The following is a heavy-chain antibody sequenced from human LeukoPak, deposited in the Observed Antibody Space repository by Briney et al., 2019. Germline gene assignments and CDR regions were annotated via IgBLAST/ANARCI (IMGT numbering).Heavy chain of an antibody. CDR1: GFTLSGSA. V-gene: IGHV3-73*01. CDR2: IRSKTNSYAT. CDR3: ALLAVASHFDY. D-gene: IGHD6-19*01. Sequence: GGSLRLSCAASGFTLSGSAMHWVRQASGKGLEWVGGIRSKTNSYATEYAASVKGRFTISRDDSKNTAYLQMNSLRVEDTAVYYCALLAVASHFDYWGQGALVTVSS. J-gene: IGHJ4*02.